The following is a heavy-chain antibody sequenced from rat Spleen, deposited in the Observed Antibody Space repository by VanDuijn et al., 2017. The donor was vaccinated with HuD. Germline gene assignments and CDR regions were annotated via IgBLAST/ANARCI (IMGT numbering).Heavy chain of an antibody. CDR1: GFTFSDYA. D-gene: IGHD1-12*02. CDR2: ISYGDSSGHSST. CDR3: TRRGSDGHFGYIMDA. Sequence: EVQLVESGGGLVQPGRSLKLSCAASGFTFSDYAMAWVRQAPKKGLEWVATISYGDSSGHSSTYYRDSVKGRFTIYRDNTKSTLYLQMDSLRSEDTATYYCTRRGSDGHFGYIMDAWGQGASVTVSS. J-gene: IGHJ4*01. V-gene: IGHV5-7*01.